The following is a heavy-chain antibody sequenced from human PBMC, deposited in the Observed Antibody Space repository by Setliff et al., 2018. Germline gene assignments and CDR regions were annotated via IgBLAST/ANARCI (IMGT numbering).Heavy chain of an antibody. CDR1: GGSFNTYG. CDR2: IIPLFGTT. Sequence: SVKVSCKASGGSFNTYGLSWVRQAPGQGLEWMGRIIPLFGTTTYAQKFQGRVTITADESTSAAYMELRSLRSEDTAVYYCARDYVISSHSGLNEGWLDPWGQGTLGTVS. J-gene: IGHJ5*02. CDR3: ARDYVISSHSGLNEGWLDP. V-gene: IGHV1-69*13. D-gene: IGHD1-26*01.